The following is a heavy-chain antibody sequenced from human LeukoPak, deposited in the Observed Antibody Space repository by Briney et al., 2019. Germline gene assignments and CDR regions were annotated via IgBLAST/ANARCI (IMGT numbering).Heavy chain of an antibody. D-gene: IGHD2-2*01. CDR3: ARALPGAYCGTTTCFSDH. J-gene: IGHJ4*02. V-gene: IGHV1-18*01. Sequence: ASGKGSCNASGHIFTSSGISWVRQATGQGLEWVGWIGAYNGNTNYAQNVQDRVTWTTDTSTTTAYMELRSLRSDDTAVYYCARALPGAYCGTTTCFSDHWGQGTLVTVSS. CDR1: GHIFTSSG. CDR2: IGAYNGNT.